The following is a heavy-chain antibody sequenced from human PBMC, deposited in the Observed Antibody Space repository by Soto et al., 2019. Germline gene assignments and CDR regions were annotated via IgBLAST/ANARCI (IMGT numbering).Heavy chain of an antibody. D-gene: IGHD2-21*01. V-gene: IGHV3-23*01. CDR2: ISGRTDDT. J-gene: IGHJ4*02. Sequence: GSLRLSCEASGLNFTKHPMIWVRQGPGKGLEWVAAISGRTDDTAYADSVRGRFTLSRDSSTYTMFLQMNSLRAEDTAGYYCGFQYDYWGQGTLVTVSS. CDR1: GLNFTKHP. CDR3: GFQYDY.